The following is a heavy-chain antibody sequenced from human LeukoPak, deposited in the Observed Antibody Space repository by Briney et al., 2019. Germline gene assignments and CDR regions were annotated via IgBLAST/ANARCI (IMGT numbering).Heavy chain of an antibody. CDR3: ARGNGVVGVVVAANFDY. V-gene: IGHV7-4-1*02. J-gene: IGHJ4*02. CDR2: INTNTGNP. D-gene: IGHD2-15*01. Sequence: GASVKVSCRASGYTFTSYAMNWVRQAPGQGLEWMGWINTNTGNPTYAQGFTGRLVFSLDTSVSTAYLQISSLKAEDTAVYYCARGNGVVGVVVAANFDYWGQGTLVTVSS. CDR1: GYTFTSYA.